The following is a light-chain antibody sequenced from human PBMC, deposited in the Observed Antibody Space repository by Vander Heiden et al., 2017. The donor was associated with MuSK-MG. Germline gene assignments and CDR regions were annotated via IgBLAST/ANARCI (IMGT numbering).Light chain of an antibody. V-gene: IGKV1-5*03. J-gene: IGKJ2*01. Sequence: QLTYSLSTRSASVGDRVTITCRASQGISSWLAWYQQKPGKAPKVLIYTASILENGVPSRFSGSGSGTEFTLTISSLQPDDFATYYCQQDNSAPYTFGQGTKLDIK. CDR2: TAS. CDR3: QQDNSAPYT. CDR1: QGISSW.